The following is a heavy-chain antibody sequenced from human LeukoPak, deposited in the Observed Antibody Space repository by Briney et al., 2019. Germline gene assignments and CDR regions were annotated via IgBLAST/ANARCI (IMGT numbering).Heavy chain of an antibody. Sequence: VASVKVSCKASGGTSNSHAISWVRQAPGQGLEWMGRIIPNLGTTNRAQNFQDRVTLTADKSTNTAYMELASLTSDDTAVYYCATTNDGGGYQWGDFFDFWGQGTLVTVSS. CDR3: ATTNDGGGYQWGDFFDF. CDR1: GGTSNSHA. CDR2: IIPNLGTT. V-gene: IGHV1-69*04. J-gene: IGHJ4*02. D-gene: IGHD3-22*01.